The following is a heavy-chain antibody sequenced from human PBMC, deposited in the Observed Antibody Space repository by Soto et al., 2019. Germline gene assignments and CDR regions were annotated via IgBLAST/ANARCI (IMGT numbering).Heavy chain of an antibody. D-gene: IGHD1-1*01. CDR3: AKARGVRTTAFDN. Sequence: QVQLLQSGAEVKKPGSSMKVSCKVSGDSFSNSAISWVRQAPGQGLEWMGNIIPHFGAGDSAQKFQGRVTITADVSTSTVYMELTNLRHEDTAVYFCAKARGVRTTAFDNWGRGTLVTVSS. CDR1: GDSFSNSA. CDR2: IIPHFGAG. V-gene: IGHV1-69*18. J-gene: IGHJ4*02.